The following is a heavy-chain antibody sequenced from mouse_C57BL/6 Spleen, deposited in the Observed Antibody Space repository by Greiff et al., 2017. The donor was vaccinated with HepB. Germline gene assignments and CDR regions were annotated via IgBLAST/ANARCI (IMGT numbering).Heavy chain of an antibody. CDR2: ISSGSSTI. V-gene: IGHV5-17*01. J-gene: IGHJ4*01. CDR3: ASSGSTMVTTSAYYAMDY. D-gene: IGHD2-1*01. Sequence: EVQLVESGGGLVKPGGSLKLSCAASGFTFSDYGMHWVRQAPEQGLEWVAYISSGSSTIYYADTVKGRFTISRDNAKNTLFLQMTSLRSEYTAMYYCASSGSTMVTTSAYYAMDYWGQGTSVTVSS. CDR1: GFTFSDYG.